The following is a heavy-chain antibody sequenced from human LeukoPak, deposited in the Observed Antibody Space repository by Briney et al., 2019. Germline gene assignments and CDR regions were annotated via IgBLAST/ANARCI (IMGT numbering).Heavy chain of an antibody. CDR3: AKEKQQRVSQSLDI. V-gene: IGHV3-30*18. CDR1: GFTFSSYR. D-gene: IGHD6-13*01. CDR2: ISYDGSTK. Sequence: SGGSLRFSCAASGFTFSSYRMHWVRQAPGKGLEWVAVISYDGSTKYYADSVKGRFTISRDNSKNTLYLQMNSLRAEDTAVYYCAKEKQQRVSQSLDIWGQGTMVTVSS. J-gene: IGHJ3*02.